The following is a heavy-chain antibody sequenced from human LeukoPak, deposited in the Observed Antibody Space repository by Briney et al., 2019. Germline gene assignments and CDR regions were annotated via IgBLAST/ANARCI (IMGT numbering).Heavy chain of an antibody. CDR1: GGSFSGYY. CDR3: ARGGVSAFDI. V-gene: IGHV4-34*01. Sequence: NPSETLSLTCAVYGGSFSGYYWSWIRQPPGKGLEWIGEINHSGSTNYNPSLKSRVTISVDTSKNQFSLKLSSVTAADTAVYYCARGGVSAFDIWGQGTMVTVSS. CDR2: INHSGST. D-gene: IGHD5/OR15-5a*01. J-gene: IGHJ3*02.